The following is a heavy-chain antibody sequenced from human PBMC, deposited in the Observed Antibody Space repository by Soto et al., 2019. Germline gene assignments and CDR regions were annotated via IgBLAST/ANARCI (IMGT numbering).Heavy chain of an antibody. D-gene: IGHD3-22*01. CDR3: ARAELGYYYDSSGSNWFDP. V-gene: IGHV1-3*01. CDR1: GYTFTSYA. J-gene: IGHJ5*02. Sequence: ASVKVSCKASGYTFTSYAMHGVRQAPGQRLEWMGWINAGNGNTKYSQKFQGRVTITRDTSASTAYMELSSLRSEDTAVYYCARAELGYYYDSSGSNWFDPWGQGTLVTAPQ. CDR2: INAGNGNT.